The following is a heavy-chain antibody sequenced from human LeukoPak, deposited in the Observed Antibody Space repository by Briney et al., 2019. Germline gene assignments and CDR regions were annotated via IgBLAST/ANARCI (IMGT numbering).Heavy chain of an antibody. D-gene: IGHD6-13*01. Sequence: GGSLRLSCAASGFTFSSYAMSWVRQAPGKGLEWVSAISGSGGSTYYADSVKGRFTISRDNSKSTLYLQRNSLRAEDTAVYYCAKGPAAGTWYYYYMDVWGKGTTVTVSS. CDR2: ISGSGGST. V-gene: IGHV3-23*01. J-gene: IGHJ6*03. CDR1: GFTFSSYA. CDR3: AKGPAAGTWYYYYMDV.